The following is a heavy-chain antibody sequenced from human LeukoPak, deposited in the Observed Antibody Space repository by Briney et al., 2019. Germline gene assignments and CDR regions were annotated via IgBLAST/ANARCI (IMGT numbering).Heavy chain of an antibody. V-gene: IGHV3-64*01. Sequence: GGSLRLACAASGFTFSSYAMHWVRQAPGKGLEYVSAISSNGGSTYYANSVKGRFTISRDNSKNTLYLQMGSLRAEDMAVYYCARDTYCSSTSCYAAFHYWGQGTLVTVSS. J-gene: IGHJ4*02. CDR1: GFTFSSYA. CDR2: ISSNGGST. D-gene: IGHD2-2*01. CDR3: ARDTYCSSTSCYAAFHY.